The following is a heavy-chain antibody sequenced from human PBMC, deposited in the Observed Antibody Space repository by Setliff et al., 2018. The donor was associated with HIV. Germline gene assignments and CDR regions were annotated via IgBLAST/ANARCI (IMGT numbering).Heavy chain of an antibody. Sequence: SETLSLTCALYGGSFSDYYWSWVRQPPGMGLEWIGYIYHSGSAIYNPSLNSRVIISADRSKNQFSLKVNSVTAADTAVYYCVRVPDYWGPGTLVTVST. J-gene: IGHJ4*02. V-gene: IGHV4-34*01. CDR2: IYHSGSA. CDR3: VRVPDY. CDR1: GGSFSDYY.